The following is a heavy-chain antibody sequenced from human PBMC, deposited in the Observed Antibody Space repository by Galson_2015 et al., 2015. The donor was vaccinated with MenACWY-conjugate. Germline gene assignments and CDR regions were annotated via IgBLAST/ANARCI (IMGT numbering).Heavy chain of an antibody. CDR2: MYYSGSA. CDR3: ARGVNLASMAGY. J-gene: IGHJ4*02. CDR1: GGSISSYY. D-gene: IGHD3-3*02. V-gene: IGHV4-59*01. Sequence: ETLSLTCIVSGGSISSYYWSWIRQPPGKGLEWIGYMYYSGSANYNPSLKSRVTISVDTSKNQFSLTMTSVTAADTAVYYCARGVNLASMAGYWGQGTLVTVSS.